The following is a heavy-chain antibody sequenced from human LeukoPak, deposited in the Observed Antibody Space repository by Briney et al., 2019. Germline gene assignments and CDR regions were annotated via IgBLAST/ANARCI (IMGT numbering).Heavy chain of an antibody. CDR1: GFTFSSYW. CDR3: GKNRYSGSLSPFDI. CDR2: IKQDGSEK. V-gene: IGHV3-7*03. Sequence: GGSLRLSCAASGFTFSSYWMSWVRQAPGKGLEWVANIKQDGSEKYYVDSVKGRFTISRDNAKNSLYLQMNSLRAEDTAVYYCGKNRYSGSLSPFDIWGQGTMVTVSS. D-gene: IGHD1-26*01. J-gene: IGHJ3*02.